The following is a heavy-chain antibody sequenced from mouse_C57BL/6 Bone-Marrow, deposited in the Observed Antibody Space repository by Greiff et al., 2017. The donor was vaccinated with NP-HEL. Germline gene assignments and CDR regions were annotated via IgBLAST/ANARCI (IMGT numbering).Heavy chain of an antibody. D-gene: IGHD1-1*01. Sequence: QVQLQQSGPGLVQPSQSLSITCTVSGFSLTSYGVHWVSQSPGRGLGWLGVIWTGGSTDYYAAFMSSLGILKDNSKSQVVLKMNSLQADDTAIYYCATDYYGSSYSFAYWGQGTLVTVSA. J-gene: IGHJ3*01. CDR3: ATDYYGSSYSFAY. CDR2: IWTGGST. CDR1: GFSLTSYG. V-gene: IGHV2-5*01.